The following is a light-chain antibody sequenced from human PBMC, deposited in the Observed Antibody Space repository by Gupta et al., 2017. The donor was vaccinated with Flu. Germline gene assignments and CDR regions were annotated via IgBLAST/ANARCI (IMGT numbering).Light chain of an antibody. CDR2: DVS. Sequence: TSSDVGGYKYVSCYQQHPGKAPKVLIYDVSNRPSGVSNRFSGSKSGNTASLTISGLQAEDEADYYCSSYTNTISYVFGTGTKVTVL. V-gene: IGLV2-14*03. CDR3: SSYTNTISYV. CDR1: SSDVGGYKY. J-gene: IGLJ1*01.